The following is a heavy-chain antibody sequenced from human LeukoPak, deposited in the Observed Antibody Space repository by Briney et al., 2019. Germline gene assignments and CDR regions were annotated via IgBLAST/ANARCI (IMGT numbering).Heavy chain of an antibody. Sequence: ASVKVSCKASGYTFSNYGISWMRQAPGQGLEWMGWISAYNTNTNLAQKFQGRVTMTTDTSTSTAYMELRSLRSDDTAVYYCASWAGYCSTNNCYATSLDYWGQGTLVTVSA. CDR3: ASWAGYCSTNNCYATSLDY. J-gene: IGHJ4*02. CDR2: ISAYNTNT. V-gene: IGHV1-18*01. CDR1: GYTFSNYG. D-gene: IGHD2-2*01.